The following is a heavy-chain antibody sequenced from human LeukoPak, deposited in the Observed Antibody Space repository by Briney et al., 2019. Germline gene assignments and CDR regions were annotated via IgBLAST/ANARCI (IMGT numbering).Heavy chain of an antibody. CDR1: GGSFSGYY. J-gene: IGHJ5*02. CDR2: INHSGST. D-gene: IGHD1-26*01. V-gene: IGHV4-34*01. Sequence: SETLSLTCAVYGGSFSGYYWSWIRQPPGKGLEWIGEINHSGSTNYNPSLKSRVTISVDTSKNHFSLKLSSVTAADTAVYYCAREATALPFDPWGQGILVTVSS. CDR3: AREATALPFDP.